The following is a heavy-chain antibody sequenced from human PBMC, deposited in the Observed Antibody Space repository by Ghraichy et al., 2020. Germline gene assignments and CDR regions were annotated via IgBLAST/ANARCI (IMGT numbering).Heavy chain of an antibody. J-gene: IGHJ6*02. D-gene: IGHD5-12*01. CDR2: IRQDGSEK. V-gene: IGHV3-7*03. CDR1: GISFSSYW. Sequence: GGSLRLSCAASGISFSSYWMTWVRQAPGKGLEWVASIRQDGSEKQYVDSVKGRFTVSRDNAKNSLYLQMNSLRTEDTAVYYCARWDRGVAKYDGMDVWGQGTTVTGSS. CDR3: ARWDRGVAKYDGMDV.